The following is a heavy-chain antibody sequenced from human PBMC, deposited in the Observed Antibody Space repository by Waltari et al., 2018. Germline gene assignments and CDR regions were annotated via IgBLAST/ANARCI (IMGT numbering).Heavy chain of an antibody. CDR2: IYWNDDK. Sequence: QITLKESGPTLVKPTQTLTLTCTFSGFSLSTSGVGVGWIRQPPGKALEWLALIYWNDDKRYSPSLKSRLTITKDTSKNQVVLTMTNMDPVDTATYYCAHRRSDSSSWYWYFDLWGRGTLVPVSS. V-gene: IGHV2-5*01. CDR3: AHRRSDSSSWYWYFDL. J-gene: IGHJ2*01. CDR1: GFSLSTSGVG. D-gene: IGHD6-6*01.